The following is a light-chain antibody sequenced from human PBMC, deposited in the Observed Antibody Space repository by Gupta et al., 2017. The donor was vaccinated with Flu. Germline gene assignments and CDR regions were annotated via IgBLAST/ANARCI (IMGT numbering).Light chain of an antibody. CDR2: DVS. CDR3: QHQLYLPCP. J-gene: IGKJ2*02. CDR1: QEINKY. Sequence: DIQMTQSPSSLSASVGDRVTITCQASQEINKYLNWYQQKPGKAPKLLIYDVSKVEKGGSSSFSGSGCGTDFTFTISSRQPEEVAKYYCQHQLYLPCPFGQGTKMDIK. V-gene: IGKV1-33*01.